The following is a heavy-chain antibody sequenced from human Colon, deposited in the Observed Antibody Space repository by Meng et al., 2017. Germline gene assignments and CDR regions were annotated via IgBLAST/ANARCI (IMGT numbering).Heavy chain of an antibody. Sequence: EVQLGESGGGLVQPGGSLRLSCAASGFTFSSHAMSWVRQAPGKGLEWVSVIGESGASTFYTDSVKGRFAISRDNSKNTLYLQMNSLRGEDTAVYYCAKRRINWGHYEDWGQGTLVTVSS. CDR1: GFTFSSHA. V-gene: IGHV3-23*04. J-gene: IGHJ4*02. CDR2: IGESGAST. CDR3: AKRRINWGHYED. D-gene: IGHD3-22*01.